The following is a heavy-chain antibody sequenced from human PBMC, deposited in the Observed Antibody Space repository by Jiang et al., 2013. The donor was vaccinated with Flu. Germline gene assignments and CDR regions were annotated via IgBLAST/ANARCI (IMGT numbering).Heavy chain of an antibody. CDR3: AREAGDYHYYYGMDV. V-gene: IGHV1-46*03. CDR2: INPSGGST. D-gene: IGHD4-17*01. J-gene: IGHJ6*02. CDR1: GYTFTSYY. Sequence: GAEVKKPGASVKVSCKASGYTFTSYYMHWVRQAPGQGLEWMGIINPSGGSTSYAQKFQGRVTMTRDTSTSTVYMELSSLRSEDTAVYYCAREAGDYHYYYGMDVWGQGTTVTVSS.